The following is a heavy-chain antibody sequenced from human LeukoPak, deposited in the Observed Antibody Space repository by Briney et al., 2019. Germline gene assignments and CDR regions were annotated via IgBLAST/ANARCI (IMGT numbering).Heavy chain of an antibody. J-gene: IGHJ4*02. CDR3: ATDVHNWSGIDY. CDR2: IGSDGRA. D-gene: IGHD3-3*01. V-gene: IGHV3-23*01. CDR1: GFTFCTNA. Sequence: GGSLRLSCAASGFTFCTNAMNWVRQAPGKGLEWVSGIGSDGRAFYTDSVKGRFTISRDNSKNTLYLQMNSLRAEDTAIYYCATDVHNWSGIDYWGQGTLVTVSS.